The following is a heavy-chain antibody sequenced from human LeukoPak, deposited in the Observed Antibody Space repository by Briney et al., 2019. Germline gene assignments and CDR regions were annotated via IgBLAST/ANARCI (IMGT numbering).Heavy chain of an antibody. CDR1: GFTFSSYA. D-gene: IGHD3-10*01. Sequence: PGGSLRLSCAASGFTFSSYAMSWIRQPPGKGLEWIGSIYYSGSTYYNPSLKSRVTISVDASKNQFSLKLSSVTAADTAVYYCARHVFLWFGELKGYMDVWGKGTTVTISS. CDR3: ARHVFLWFGELKGYMDV. V-gene: IGHV4-39*01. J-gene: IGHJ6*03. CDR2: IYYSGST.